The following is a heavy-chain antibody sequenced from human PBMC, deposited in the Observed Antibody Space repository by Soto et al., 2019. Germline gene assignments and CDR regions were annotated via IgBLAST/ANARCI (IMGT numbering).Heavy chain of an antibody. CDR3: AVSGFGVTDY. CDR1: GFSFRDFD. V-gene: IGHV3-23*01. D-gene: IGHD3-10*01. CDR2: ISGSGDTA. Sequence: DVQLLESGERLGQPGGSLRLSCATSGFSFRDFDISWVRQAPGKGLEWVSIISGSGDTAHYADSVKGRFTTSRDNSKSTLYLQMDSLRVEDTATYFCAVSGFGVTDYWGQGTLVTVSS. J-gene: IGHJ4*02.